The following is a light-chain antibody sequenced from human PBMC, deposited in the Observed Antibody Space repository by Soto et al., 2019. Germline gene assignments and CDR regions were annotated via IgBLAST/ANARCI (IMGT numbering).Light chain of an antibody. J-gene: IGLJ2*01. Sequence: HSALTQPASVSASPGQSVSISCTGTSSDVGGYNYVSWYQHYPGKAPKLIIYDVSNRPSGISNRFYGSKSGNTASLTISGLQAEDEADYCCSSFARSSTMVFGGGTKLTVL. CDR1: SSDVGGYNY. CDR2: DVS. V-gene: IGLV2-14*03. CDR3: SSFARSSTMV.